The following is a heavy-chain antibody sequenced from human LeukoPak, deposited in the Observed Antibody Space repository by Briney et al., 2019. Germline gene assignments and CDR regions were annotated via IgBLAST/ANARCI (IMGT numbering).Heavy chain of an antibody. CDR2: INPNSGGT. D-gene: IGHD3-9*01. CDR1: GYTFTGYY. Sequence: ASVKVSCKASGYTFTGYYMHWVRQAPGQGLEWMGWINPNSGGTNYAQKFQGRVTMTRDTSISTAYMELSRLRSDDTAVYYCARAQDGYYDILTGYYRDTYYYYGMDVWGQGTTDTVSS. V-gene: IGHV1-2*02. CDR3: ARAQDGYYDILTGYYRDTYYYYGMDV. J-gene: IGHJ6*02.